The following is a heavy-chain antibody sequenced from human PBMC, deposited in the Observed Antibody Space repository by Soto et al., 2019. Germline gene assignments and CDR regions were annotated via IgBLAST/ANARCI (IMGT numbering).Heavy chain of an antibody. CDR1: GGTFSSYA. CDR2: IIPIFGTA. D-gene: IGHD7-27*01. V-gene: IGHV1-69*13. J-gene: IGHJ6*02. Sequence: SVKVSCKASGGTFSSYAISWVRQAPGQGLEWMGGIIPIFGTANYAQKFQGRVTITADEPTSTAYMELSSLRSEDTAVYYCARAKTGDPPYYYYGMDVWGQGTTVTVSS. CDR3: ARAKTGDPPYYYYGMDV.